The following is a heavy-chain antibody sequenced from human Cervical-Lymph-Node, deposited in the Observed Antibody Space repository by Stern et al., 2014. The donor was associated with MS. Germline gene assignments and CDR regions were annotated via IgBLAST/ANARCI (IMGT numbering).Heavy chain of an antibody. V-gene: IGHV3-53*01. CDR1: GFTVRNNY. J-gene: IGHJ3*02. Sequence: VQLVESGGGLIQPGGSLRLSCAAPGFTVRNNYMSWVRQAPGKGLEWVSLIYTDDSTSYAGSVKGRFTISRDSSNNKLFLQMNSLRAEDTAVYYCARAIFGVNTAAMAPDAFDTWGQGTMVTVSS. CDR2: IYTDDST. CDR3: ARAIFGVNTAAMAPDAFDT. D-gene: IGHD3-3*01.